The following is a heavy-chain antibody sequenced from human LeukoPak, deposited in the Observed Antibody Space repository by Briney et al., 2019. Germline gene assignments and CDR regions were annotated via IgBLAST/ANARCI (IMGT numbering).Heavy chain of an antibody. CDR2: INHSGST. V-gene: IGHV4-34*01. J-gene: IGHJ1*01. CDR3: ARGALGYCSGGSCYRGYFQH. D-gene: IGHD2-15*01. CDR1: GGAFSGYY. Sequence: SETLSLTCAVYGGAFSGYYWSWIRQPPGKGLEWIGEINHSGSTNYNPSLKSRVAISVDTSKNQFSRKLSSVTAADTAVYYCARGALGYCSGGSCYRGYFQHWGQGTLVTVSS.